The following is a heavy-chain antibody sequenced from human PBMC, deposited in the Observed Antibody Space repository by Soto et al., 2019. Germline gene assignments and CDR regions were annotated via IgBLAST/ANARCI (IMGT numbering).Heavy chain of an antibody. J-gene: IGHJ4*02. CDR3: VKPQRGLGYYFDY. CDR1: GFNFSSYA. CDR2: ISSNGGST. V-gene: IGHV3-64D*06. Sequence: GASLRLSCSASGFNFSSYAMHWVRQAPRKGLEYLSAISSNGGSTYYAGCVKGRFTISRDNSKHTLRLQMSSLRAEDTAVYYCVKPQRGLGYYFDYWGQGTLVTVSS. D-gene: IGHD4-17*01.